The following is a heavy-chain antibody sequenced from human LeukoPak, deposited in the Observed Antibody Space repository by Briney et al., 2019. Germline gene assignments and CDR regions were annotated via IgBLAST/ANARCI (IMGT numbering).Heavy chain of an antibody. V-gene: IGHV3-30-3*01. Sequence: GGSLRLSCAASGFTFSSYAMHWVRQAPGKGLEWVVVISYDGSNKYYADSVKGRFTISRDNSKNTLYLQMNGLRAEDTAVYYCAKVSGDLWGQGTLVTVSS. CDR3: AKVSGDL. J-gene: IGHJ5*02. D-gene: IGHD1-26*01. CDR1: GFTFSSYA. CDR2: ISYDGSNK.